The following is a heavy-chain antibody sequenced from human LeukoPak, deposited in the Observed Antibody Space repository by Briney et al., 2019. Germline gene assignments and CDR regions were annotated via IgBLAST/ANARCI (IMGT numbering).Heavy chain of an antibody. CDR2: IYYSGST. CDR1: GGSISSYY. J-gene: IGHJ4*02. Sequence: SETLSLTCTASGGSISSYYWSWIRQPPGKGLEWIGYIYYSGSTNYNPSLESRPTLSVDTSKIQFSLKLSSVTAADTAVYFCARSRSSSALLDFDYWGQGTLVTVSS. CDR3: ARSRSSSALLDFDY. V-gene: IGHV4-59*08. D-gene: IGHD6-13*01.